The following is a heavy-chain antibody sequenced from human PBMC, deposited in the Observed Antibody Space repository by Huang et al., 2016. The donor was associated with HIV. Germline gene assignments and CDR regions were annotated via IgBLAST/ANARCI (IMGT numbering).Heavy chain of an antibody. J-gene: IGHJ2*01. Sequence: EVQLLESGGGLVQPGGSLRLSCAASGFTFSSYAMSWVRPAPGKGLEWVSAISGSGGSTNYPGSVKGRFTISRDNSKNTLYLQMNSLRAEDTAVYYCAKSTQYYYDSSGYYSPSYWYFDLWGRGTLVTVSS. CDR2: ISGSGGST. CDR1: GFTFSSYA. V-gene: IGHV3-23*01. CDR3: AKSTQYYYDSSGYYSPSYWYFDL. D-gene: IGHD3-22*01.